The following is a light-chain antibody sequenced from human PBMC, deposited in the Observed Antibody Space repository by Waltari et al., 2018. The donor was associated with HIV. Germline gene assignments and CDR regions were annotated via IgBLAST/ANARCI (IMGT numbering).Light chain of an antibody. J-gene: IGLJ3*02. CDR2: EVS. CDR3: SSYRSSSTPLWV. Sequence: QSALTQPASVSGSPGQSITISCTGTSSDVGSYNYVSWYQQHPDKAPKLMIYEVSNRPSEVSNRYSGSKSDNTASLTISGLQAEDEADYYCSSYRSSSTPLWVFGGGTKLTVL. CDR1: SSDVGSYNY. V-gene: IGLV2-14*01.